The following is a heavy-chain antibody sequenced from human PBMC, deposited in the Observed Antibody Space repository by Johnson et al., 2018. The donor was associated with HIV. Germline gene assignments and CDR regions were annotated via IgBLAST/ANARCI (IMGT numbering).Heavy chain of an antibody. CDR3: AKEASSGPDAFDI. D-gene: IGHD6-19*01. CDR2: FYSCSI. J-gene: IGHJ3*02. V-gene: IGHV3-53*04. Sequence: VLLVESGGGLVQPGGSLRLSCKASGFSICSNYMSWVRQPPGKGLEWVSVFYSCSIGYADSVKGRFTISRDNAKNYLYLQMNSLRAEDTALYYCAKEASSGPDAFDIWGQGTMVTVSS. CDR1: GFSICSNY.